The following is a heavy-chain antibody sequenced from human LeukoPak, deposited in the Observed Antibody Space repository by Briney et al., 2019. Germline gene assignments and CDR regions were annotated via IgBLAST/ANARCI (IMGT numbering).Heavy chain of an antibody. V-gene: IGHV3-48*01. CDR1: GFTFSSYS. Sequence: GGSLRLSCAASGFTFSSYSMNWVRQAPGKGLEWVSYISSSSTIYYADSVKGRFTISRDNAKNSLYLQMNSLRAEDTAVYYCARGGIAVAGGFDYWGQGTLVTVSS. J-gene: IGHJ4*02. CDR3: ARGGIAVAGGFDY. CDR2: ISSSSTI. D-gene: IGHD6-19*01.